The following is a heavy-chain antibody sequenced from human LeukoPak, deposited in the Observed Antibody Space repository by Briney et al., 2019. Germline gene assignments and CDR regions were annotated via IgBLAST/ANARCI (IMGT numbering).Heavy chain of an antibody. CDR3: ATDREGDPSAYYLV. D-gene: IGHD3-22*01. V-gene: IGHV3-23*01. Sequence: GGSLRLSCAASGFTFSDYAMSWVRQAPGKGLEWVSTISDNGGGTYYADSVKGRFTISRDNSKYTLFLQMNSLRAEDSAVYYCATDREGDPSAYYLVGGQGTLITVSS. CDR1: GFTFSDYA. CDR2: ISDNGGGT. J-gene: IGHJ4*02.